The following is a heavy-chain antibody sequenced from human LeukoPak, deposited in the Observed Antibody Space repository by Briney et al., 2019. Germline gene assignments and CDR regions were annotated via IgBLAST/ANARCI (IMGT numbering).Heavy chain of an antibody. J-gene: IGHJ5*02. Sequence: SETLSLTCTVSGGSISNSDYYWSWIRQPAGKGLEWIGRIYASGTSASINSNPSLRSRVTISLDTSKEQFSLKLRSATAADTAIYYCARGREGWFDPWGQGTLVTVSS. CDR3: ARGREGWFDP. V-gene: IGHV4-61*02. CDR1: GGSISNSDYY. CDR2: IYASGTS.